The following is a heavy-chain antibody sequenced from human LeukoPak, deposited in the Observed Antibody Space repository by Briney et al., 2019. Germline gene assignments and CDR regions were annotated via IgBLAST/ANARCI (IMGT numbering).Heavy chain of an antibody. D-gene: IGHD3-22*01. CDR2: ISAYNGNT. CDR3: ARVPQTYYYDSSGYYADY. V-gene: IGHV1-18*01. J-gene: IGHJ4*02. CDR1: GYTFTSYG. Sequence: ASVKVSCKASGYTFTSYGISWVRQAPGQGLEWMGWISAYNGNTNYAQKLQGRVTMTTDTSTSTAYMELRSLRSDDTAVYYCARVPQTYYYDSSGYYADYWGQGTLVTVPS.